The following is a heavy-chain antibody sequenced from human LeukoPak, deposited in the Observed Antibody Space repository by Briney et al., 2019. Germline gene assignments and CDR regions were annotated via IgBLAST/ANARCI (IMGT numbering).Heavy chain of an antibody. D-gene: IGHD2-15*01. CDR3: ARPRSGYCSGGSCHDPIYYYYYGMDV. Sequence: SETLSLTCTVSGGSISSSSYYWGWIRQPPGKGLEWIGSIYYSGSTYYNPSLKSRVTISVDTSKNQFSLKLSSVTAADTAVYYCARPRSGYCSGGSCHDPIYYYYYGMDVWGQGTTVTVSS. J-gene: IGHJ6*02. CDR2: IYYSGST. V-gene: IGHV4-39*01. CDR1: GGSISSSSYY.